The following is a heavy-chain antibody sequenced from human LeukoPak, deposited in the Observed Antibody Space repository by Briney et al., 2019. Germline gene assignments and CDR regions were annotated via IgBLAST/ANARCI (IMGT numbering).Heavy chain of an antibody. Sequence: SVKVSCKASGGTFSSYAISWVRQAPGQGLEWMGRIIPILGIANYAQKFQGRVTITADKSTSTAYMELSSLRSEDTAVYYCARDGYEQQQLHWGQGTLVTVSS. CDR2: IIPILGIA. J-gene: IGHJ4*02. CDR1: GGTFSSYA. D-gene: IGHD6-13*01. CDR3: ARDGYEQQQLH. V-gene: IGHV1-69*04.